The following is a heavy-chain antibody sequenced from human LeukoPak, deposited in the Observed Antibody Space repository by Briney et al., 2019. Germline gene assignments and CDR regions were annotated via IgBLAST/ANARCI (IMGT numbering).Heavy chain of an antibody. CDR3: ARDGYYYGSGSSPYGVFSGRGYYYYGMDV. Sequence: PGGSLRLSCAASGFTFSSYSMNWVRQAPGKGLEWVSSISSSSSYIYYADSVKGRFTISRDNAKNSLYLQMNSLRAEDTAVYYCARDGYYYGSGSSPYGVFSGRGYYYYGMDVWGQGTTVTVPS. V-gene: IGHV3-21*01. CDR1: GFTFSSYS. CDR2: ISSSSSYI. J-gene: IGHJ6*02. D-gene: IGHD3-10*01.